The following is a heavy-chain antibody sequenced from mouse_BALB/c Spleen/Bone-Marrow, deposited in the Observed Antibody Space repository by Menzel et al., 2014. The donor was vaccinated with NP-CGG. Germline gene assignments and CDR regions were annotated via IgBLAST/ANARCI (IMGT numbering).Heavy chain of an antibody. CDR2: VNPNNGGT. CDR1: GYSFTGYY. CDR3: ARLEHYYGCYFDY. D-gene: IGHD1-2*01. V-gene: IGHV1-34*01. Sequence: EVKLVESGPDLVKPGASVQISCKASGYSFTGYYLHWVKQSQGQSLEWIGRVNPNNGGTGYNQKFKGKAILAVDKSSSTAFMELRSLTSEDSAVYYCARLEHYYGCYFDYWGQGTTLTVSS. J-gene: IGHJ2*01.